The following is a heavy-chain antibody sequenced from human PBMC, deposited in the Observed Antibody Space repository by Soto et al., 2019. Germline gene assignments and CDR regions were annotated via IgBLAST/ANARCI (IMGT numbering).Heavy chain of an antibody. CDR1: GSTFSSYT. V-gene: IGHV3-21*01. J-gene: IGHJ6*03. CDR2: VSTSSTYI. CDR3: ARMRGTTRDMDV. Sequence: EVQLVESGGGLVKPGGSLQLSCASSGSTFSSYTMNWVRQAPGKELEWVSSVSTSSTYIFYADSVQGRFTISRDNAKNSLYPQMHSLRVEDTAVYYCARMRGTTRDMDVWGTGTTVTVSS. D-gene: IGHD1-7*01.